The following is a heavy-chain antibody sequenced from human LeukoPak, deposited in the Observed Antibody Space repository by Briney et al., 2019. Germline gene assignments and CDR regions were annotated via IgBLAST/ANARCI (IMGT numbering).Heavy chain of an antibody. CDR3: ASIAAGGPFDY. D-gene: IGHD6-13*01. V-gene: IGHV1-2*02. Sequence: GASVKVSCKASGYTFTGYYMHWVRQAPGPGLEWLGWINPTTGGTNYAQNFQDRVTMTRDTSISTAYMELSRLRSDDTAVYYCASIAAGGPFDYWGQGTLVTVSS. J-gene: IGHJ4*02. CDR1: GYTFTGYY. CDR2: INPTTGGT.